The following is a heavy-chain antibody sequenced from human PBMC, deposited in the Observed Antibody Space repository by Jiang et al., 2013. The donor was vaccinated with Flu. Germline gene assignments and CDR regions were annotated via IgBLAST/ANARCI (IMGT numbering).Heavy chain of an antibody. V-gene: IGHV6-1*01. CDR2: TYYRSKWIN. Sequence: QTLSLTCAISGDSVSGNIPAWNWIRQSPSRGLEWLGRTYYRSKWINDYAVSVKSRITINPDTSKNQFSLQLNSVTPEDTAVYYCARDHGGLDYWGQGALVTVSS. J-gene: IGHJ4*02. CDR3: ARDHGGLDY. D-gene: IGHD4-23*01. CDR1: GDSVSGNIPA.